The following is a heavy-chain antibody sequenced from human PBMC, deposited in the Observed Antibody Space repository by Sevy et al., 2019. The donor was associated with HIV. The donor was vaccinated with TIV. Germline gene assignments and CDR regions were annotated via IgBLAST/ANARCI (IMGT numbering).Heavy chain of an antibody. Sequence: ASVKVSCKVSGYTLTELSMHWVRQAPGKGLEWMGGFDPEDGETIYAQKFQGRVTMTEDTSTDTAYMELSSLRSEDTAVYYCATVSEFWSGYYPPGMDVWGQGTTVTVSS. V-gene: IGHV1-24*01. CDR3: ATVSEFWSGYYPPGMDV. J-gene: IGHJ6*02. D-gene: IGHD3-3*01. CDR1: GYTLTELS. CDR2: FDPEDGET.